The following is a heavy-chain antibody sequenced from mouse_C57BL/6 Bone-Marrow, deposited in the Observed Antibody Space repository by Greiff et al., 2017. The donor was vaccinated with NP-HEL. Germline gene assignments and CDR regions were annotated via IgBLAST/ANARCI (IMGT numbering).Heavy chain of an antibody. V-gene: IGHV1-22*01. CDR1: GYTFTDYN. CDR2: INPNNGGT. CDR3: AREPLYGSSPYYFDY. Sequence: VQLQQSGPELVKPGASVKMSCKASGYTFTDYNMHWVKQSHGKSLEWIGYINPNNGGTSYNQKFKGKATLTVNKSSSTAYMELRSLTSEDSAVYYCAREPLYGSSPYYFDYWGQGTTLTVSS. J-gene: IGHJ2*01. D-gene: IGHD1-1*01.